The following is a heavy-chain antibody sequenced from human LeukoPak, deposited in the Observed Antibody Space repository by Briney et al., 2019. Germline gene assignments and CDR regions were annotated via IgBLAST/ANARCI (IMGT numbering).Heavy chain of an antibody. CDR2: IYYSGST. CDR1: GGSISSSSYY. D-gene: IGHD6-19*01. V-gene: IGHV4-39*01. CDR3: ARQNQSWQWLVVGAFDI. J-gene: IGHJ3*02. Sequence: PSETLSLTCTVSGGSISSSSYYWGWIRQPPGKGLEWIGSIYYSGSTYYNPSLKSRVTISVDTSKNQFSLKLSSVTAADTAVYYCARQNQSWQWLVVGAFDIWAKGQWSPSLQ.